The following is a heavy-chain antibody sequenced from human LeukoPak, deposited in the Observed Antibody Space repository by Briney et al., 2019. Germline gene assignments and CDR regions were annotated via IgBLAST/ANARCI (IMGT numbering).Heavy chain of an antibody. J-gene: IGHJ4*02. CDR2: IKSKTDGGTT. CDR1: GLTFSSYA. CDR3: TTHPLYFDY. Sequence: PGGSLRLSCAASGLTFSSYALTWVRQAPGKGLEWVGRIKSKTDGGTTDYAAPVKGRFTISRDDSENTLYLQMNSLKTEDTAVYYCTTHPLYFDYWGQGTLVTVSS. V-gene: IGHV3-15*01.